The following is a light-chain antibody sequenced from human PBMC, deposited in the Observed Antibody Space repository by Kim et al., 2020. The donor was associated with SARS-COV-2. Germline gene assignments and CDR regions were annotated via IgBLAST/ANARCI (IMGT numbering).Light chain of an antibody. J-gene: IGLJ3*02. CDR3: SSYTSSSTWV. V-gene: IGLV2-14*04. CDR1: SRDVGGYTY. CDR2: DVS. Sequence: GQSITISCTGTSRDVGGYTYVSWYQQHPGKAPNLMIYDVSKRPSGVSNRFSGSKSGNTASLTISGLQAEDEADYYCSSYTSSSTWVFGGGTQLTVL.